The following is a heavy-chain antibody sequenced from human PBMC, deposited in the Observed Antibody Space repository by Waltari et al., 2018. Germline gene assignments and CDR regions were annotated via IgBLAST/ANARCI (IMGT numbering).Heavy chain of an antibody. V-gene: IGHV1-69*05. Sequence: QVQLVQSGAEVKKPGSAEKVSCKASGGTFSSYAISWVRQAPGQGLEWMGGIIPIVGTANYAQKFQGRVTTTTDESTRTAYMALSSLRSEDTAVYYCARDGYGSGSSLWGQGTMVTVSS. CDR3: ARDGYGSGSSL. D-gene: IGHD3-10*01. CDR1: GGTFSSYA. CDR2: IIPIVGTA. J-gene: IGHJ3*01.